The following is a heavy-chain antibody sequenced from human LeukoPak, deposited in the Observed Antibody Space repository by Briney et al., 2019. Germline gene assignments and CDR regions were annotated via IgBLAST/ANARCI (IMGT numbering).Heavy chain of an antibody. CDR2: ISSSGGTI. Sequence: GGSLTLSCVASVFTFSDYYMTWIRPAPGKGLEWVSYISSSGGTIYYADSVKGGFTISGENDKHALYLQMNRLRAEDTAVYYCAKYCNGDSSSQGFDYWGQGILVTVSS. J-gene: IGHJ4*02. CDR3: AKYCNGDSSSQGFDY. D-gene: IGHD3-22*01. CDR1: VFTFSDYY. V-gene: IGHV3-11*04.